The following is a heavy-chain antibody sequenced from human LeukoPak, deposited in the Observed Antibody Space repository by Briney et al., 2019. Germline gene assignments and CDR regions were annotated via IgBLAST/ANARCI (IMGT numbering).Heavy chain of an antibody. Sequence: PSETLSLTCTVSGGSISSGGYYWSWIRQHPGKGLEWIGYIYYSGSTYYNPSLKSRVTISVDTSKNQFSLKLSSVTAADTAVYYCARWSRIAARGFGRWGQGTLVTVST. CDR1: GGSISSGGYY. D-gene: IGHD6-6*01. V-gene: IGHV4-31*03. CDR2: IYYSGST. CDR3: ARWSRIAARGFGR. J-gene: IGHJ4*02.